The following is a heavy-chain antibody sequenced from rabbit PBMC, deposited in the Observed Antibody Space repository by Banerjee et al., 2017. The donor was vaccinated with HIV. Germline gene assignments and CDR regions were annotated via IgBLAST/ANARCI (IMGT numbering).Heavy chain of an antibody. D-gene: IGHD8-1*01. CDR1: GFSFSSSYY. V-gene: IGHV1S40*01. J-gene: IGHJ5*01. Sequence: QSLEESGGDLVSPGASLTLTCTASGFSFSSSYYMCWVRQAPGKGLEWIGCINTGSGNPYYANWVNGRFTISKTSSTPVTLQLNSLTAADTATYFCVRAGSSYYDWLDLWGPGTLVTVS. CDR2: INTGSGNP. CDR3: VRAGSSYYDWLDL.